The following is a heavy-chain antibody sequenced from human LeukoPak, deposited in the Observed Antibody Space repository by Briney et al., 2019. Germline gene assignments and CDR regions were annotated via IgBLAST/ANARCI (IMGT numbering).Heavy chain of an antibody. Sequence: PRGSLRLSCAASGFTFSSYEMNWVRQAPGKGLEWVSYISSSGSTIYYADSVKGRFTISRDNAKNSLYLQMNSLRAEDTAVYYCARDRVGGSDFDYWGQGTLVTVSS. CDR2: ISSSGSTI. CDR1: GFTFSSYE. D-gene: IGHD1-26*01. J-gene: IGHJ4*02. CDR3: ARDRVGGSDFDY. V-gene: IGHV3-48*03.